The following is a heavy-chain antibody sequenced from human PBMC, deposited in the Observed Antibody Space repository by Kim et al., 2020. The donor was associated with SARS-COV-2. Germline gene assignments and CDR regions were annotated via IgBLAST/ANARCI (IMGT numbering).Heavy chain of an antibody. Sequence: GGSLRLSCAASGFTFDDYAMHWVRQAPGKGLEWVSGISWNSGSIGYADSVKGRFTISRDNAKNSLYLQMNSLRAEDTALYYCAKDIYSSSWYFGADYWGQGTLVTVSS. D-gene: IGHD6-13*01. CDR1: GFTFDDYA. CDR3: AKDIYSSSWYFGADY. CDR2: ISWNSGSI. V-gene: IGHV3-9*01. J-gene: IGHJ4*02.